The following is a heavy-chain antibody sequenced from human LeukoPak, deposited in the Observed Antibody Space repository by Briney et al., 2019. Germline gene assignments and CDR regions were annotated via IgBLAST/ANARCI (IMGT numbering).Heavy chain of an antibody. D-gene: IGHD6-19*01. CDR2: IDYDGGSG. V-gene: IGHV3-23*01. Sequence: PGGSLRLSCTVSGFTPSSYEMSWIRQAPGKGLEWVSSIDYDGGSGHYADSVKGRFTISRDNSNNTLFLHLNSLRGEDTAVYYCTRNSGWYGLSWGQGTLVTVSS. J-gene: IGHJ1*01. CDR3: TRNSGWYGLS. CDR1: GFTPSSYE.